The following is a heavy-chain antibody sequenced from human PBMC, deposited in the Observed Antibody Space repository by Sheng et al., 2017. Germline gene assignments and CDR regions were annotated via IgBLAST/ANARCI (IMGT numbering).Heavy chain of an antibody. Sequence: QVQLQESGPGLVKPSQTLSLTCTVSGGSISSGDYYWSWIRQPPGKGLEWIGYISYSGNTYYNPSLRSRVTISIDRSKIQFSLRLSSVTATDTAVYYCAVYRDRAWYLDLWGRGTLVTVSS. CDR3: AVYRDRAWYLDL. V-gene: IGHV4-30-4*08. J-gene: IGHJ2*01. CDR1: GGSISSGDYY. D-gene: IGHD4-4*01. CDR2: ISYSGNT.